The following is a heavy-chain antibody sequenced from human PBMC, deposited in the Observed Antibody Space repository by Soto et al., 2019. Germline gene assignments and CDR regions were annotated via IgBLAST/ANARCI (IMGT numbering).Heavy chain of an antibody. Sequence: PSETLSLTCTVSGGSISDYYWSWIRQPPGKGLEWIGYIYYTGTTSYNPSLKSRVTISVDTSRNQFSLRLSSVTAADTAVYYCAGERGVWFGDLLPHGSFDPWGQGTLVTVSS. D-gene: IGHD3-10*01. CDR2: IYYTGTT. J-gene: IGHJ5*02. CDR3: AGERGVWFGDLLPHGSFDP. V-gene: IGHV4-59*01. CDR1: GGSISDYY.